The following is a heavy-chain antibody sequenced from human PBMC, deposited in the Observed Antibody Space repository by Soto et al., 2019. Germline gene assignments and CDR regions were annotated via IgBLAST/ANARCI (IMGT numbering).Heavy chain of an antibody. J-gene: IGHJ5*02. Sequence: SETLSLTCSASGGSITSSSHFWGWVRQPPGKGLEWIGTIYFTGHTYYTPSLKSRLTMSIDTSKNELSLRLNSVTAADTAVYYCAGQTFTIAAASYGRSNWFDPWGPGTLVTVSS. CDR1: GGSITSSSHF. D-gene: IGHD6-25*01. CDR2: IYFTGHT. CDR3: AGQTFTIAAASYGRSNWFDP. V-gene: IGHV4-39*01.